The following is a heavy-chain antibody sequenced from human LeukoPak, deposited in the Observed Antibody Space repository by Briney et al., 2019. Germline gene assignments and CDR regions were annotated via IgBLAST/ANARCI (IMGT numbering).Heavy chain of an antibody. D-gene: IGHD2-15*01. CDR1: GGTFSSYA. Sequence: SCKASGGTFSSYAMHWVRQAPGKGLESVSAITSNGGSTYYANSVKGRFTISRDNSKNTLYLQMGSLRAEDMAVYYCARLTYCSGGSCSFDPWGQGTLVTVSS. CDR2: ITSNGGST. J-gene: IGHJ5*02. CDR3: ARLTYCSGGSCSFDP. V-gene: IGHV3-64*01.